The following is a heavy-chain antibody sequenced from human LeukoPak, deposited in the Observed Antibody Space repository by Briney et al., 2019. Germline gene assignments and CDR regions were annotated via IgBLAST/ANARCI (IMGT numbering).Heavy chain of an antibody. Sequence: GGSLRLSCAASGFSFSDYAMSWVRQAPARGPEWVSVIYSGGDTYYADSVKGRFTISRDNSKNTLYLQMNRLRAEDTAVYYCATLTSSSDSWGQGTLVTVSS. CDR1: GFSFSDYA. CDR3: ATLTSSSDS. D-gene: IGHD1-14*01. CDR2: IYSGGDT. V-gene: IGHV3-66*02. J-gene: IGHJ4*02.